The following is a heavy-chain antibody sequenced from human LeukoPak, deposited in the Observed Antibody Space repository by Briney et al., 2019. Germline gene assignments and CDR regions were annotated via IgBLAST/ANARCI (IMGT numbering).Heavy chain of an antibody. CDR1: GYTFTSYG. D-gene: IGHD3-10*01. Sequence: ASVKVSCKASGYTFTSYGISWVRQAPGQGLEWMGWISAYNGNTNYARKLQGRVTMTTDTSTSTAYMELRSLRYDDTAVYYCARDPRHRLLWFGEETYYYYMDVWGKGTTVIISS. J-gene: IGHJ6*03. CDR2: ISAYNGNT. V-gene: IGHV1-18*01. CDR3: ARDPRHRLLWFGEETYYYYMDV.